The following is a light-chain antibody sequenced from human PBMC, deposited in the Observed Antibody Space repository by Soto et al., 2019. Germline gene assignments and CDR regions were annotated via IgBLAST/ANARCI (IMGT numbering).Light chain of an antibody. V-gene: IGLV8-61*01. Sequence: QTVVTQDPSFSVSPGGTVTLSCDLNSGSVSTTYYPSRYQQTPGQAPRTLIYNTDTRSSGVPDRFPGSILENKAAPTITGAQAEDEFDYKWLLYMGSRIVIFRGETKLIV. CDR3: LLYMGSRIVI. CDR2: NTD. J-gene: IGLJ2*01. CDR1: SGSVSTTYY.